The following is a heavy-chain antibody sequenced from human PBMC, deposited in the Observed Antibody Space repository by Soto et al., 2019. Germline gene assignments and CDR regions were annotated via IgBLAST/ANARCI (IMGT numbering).Heavy chain of an antibody. CDR3: ARSPQGQWAFDY. Sequence: KPSETLSLTCAVSRGSISNTNWCSWVRQPPGKGLEWIGEIYPSGRTNFNPSLKSRVTMSVDTSKNQFSLKLSSVTAADTAVYYCARSPQGQWAFDYWGQGTLVTVSS. CDR1: RGSISNTNW. V-gene: IGHV4-4*02. CDR2: IYPSGRT. D-gene: IGHD6-19*01. J-gene: IGHJ4*02.